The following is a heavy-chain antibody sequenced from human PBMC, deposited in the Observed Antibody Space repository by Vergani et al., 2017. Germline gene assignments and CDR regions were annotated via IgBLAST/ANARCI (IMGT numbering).Heavy chain of an antibody. J-gene: IGHJ4*02. CDR3: ARDLLAYCGGDCYSGFDY. CDR2: IIPIFGTA. D-gene: IGHD2-21*02. V-gene: IGHV1-69*18. CDR1: GGTFSSYA. Sequence: QVQLVQSGAEVKKPGSSVKVSCKASGGTFSSYAISWVRQAPGQGLEWMGRIIPIFGTANYAQKFQGRVTITADESTSTAYMELSSLRSEDTAGYYCARDLLAYCGGDCYSGFDYWGQGTLVTVSS.